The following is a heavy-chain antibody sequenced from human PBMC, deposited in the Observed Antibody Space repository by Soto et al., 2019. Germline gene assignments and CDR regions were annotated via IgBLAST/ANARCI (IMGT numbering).Heavy chain of an antibody. CDR3: VKDAPQPFSD. CDR2: ISGTAHAT. D-gene: IGHD3-3*02. V-gene: IGHV3-23*01. J-gene: IGHJ4*02. CDR1: GFDFSNYG. Sequence: EVQLLESEGGLVQPGGSLRISCAASGFDFSNYGMSWVRQAPGKGLEWVSAISGTAHATYYAASVKGRFTISRDNSKNTLYLQMNSLRVEDTAVYFCVKDAPQPFSDWGQGTLVTVSS.